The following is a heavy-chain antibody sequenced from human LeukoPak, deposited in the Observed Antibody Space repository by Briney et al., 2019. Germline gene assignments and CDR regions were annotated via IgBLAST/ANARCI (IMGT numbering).Heavy chain of an antibody. CDR3: ARDCARDADYYDSGPDY. CDR1: GFTFSSYA. J-gene: IGHJ4*02. CDR2: ISYDGSNK. Sequence: GGSLRLSCAASGFTFSSYAMHWVRQAPGKGLEWVAVISYDGSNKYYADSVKGRFTISRDNSKNTLYLQMNSLRAEDTAVYYCARDCARDADYYDSGPDYWGQGTLVTVSS. D-gene: IGHD3-22*01. V-gene: IGHV3-30-3*01.